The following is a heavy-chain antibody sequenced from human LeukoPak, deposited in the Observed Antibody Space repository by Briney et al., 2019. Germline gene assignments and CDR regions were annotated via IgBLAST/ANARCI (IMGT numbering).Heavy chain of an antibody. D-gene: IGHD3-10*01. V-gene: IGHV1-2*02. CDR1: GYSFTGYY. CDR2: VKTKSGDT. CDR3: ARDRGENYFDY. J-gene: IGHJ4*02. Sequence: ASVKVSCKASGYSFTGYYIHWVRQAPGQVLEWMGWVKTKSGDTKYTQKFQGRVTMTRDTTISTVYLDLSRLRFDDTAVYYCARDRGENYFDYWGQGTLVTVSS.